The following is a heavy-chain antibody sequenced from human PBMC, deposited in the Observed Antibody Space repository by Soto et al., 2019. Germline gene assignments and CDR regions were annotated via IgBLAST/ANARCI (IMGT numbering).Heavy chain of an antibody. J-gene: IGHJ6*03. CDR3: AGTTSLQWYYMDV. Sequence: QVQLQQSGPGLVKPSQTLSLTCAISGDSVSSNSAAWNWIRQSPSGGLEWLGRTYYRSRWYNDYAVSVRSRITINPHTSKNQFSLHLNSVTPDDTAVYYCAGTTSLQWYYMDVWGKGTTVTVSS. V-gene: IGHV6-1*01. CDR1: GDSVSSNSAA. CDR2: TYYRSRWYN. D-gene: IGHD1-7*01.